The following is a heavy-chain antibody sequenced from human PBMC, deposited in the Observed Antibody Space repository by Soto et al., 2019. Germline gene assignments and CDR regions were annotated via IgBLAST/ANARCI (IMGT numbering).Heavy chain of an antibody. CDR3: ARVIAVAATRRTNNCFDP. J-gene: IGHJ5*02. CDR2: INHSGST. Sequence: QVQLQQWGAGLLKPSETLSLTCAVYGGSFSGYYWSWIRQPPGKGLEWIGEINHSGSTNYNPSLKGRVTLSVATSKSPFALKLRSATAADTAVYYCARVIAVAATRRTNNCFDPWGQGTLVTVSS. CDR1: GGSFSGYY. D-gene: IGHD6-19*01. V-gene: IGHV4-34*01.